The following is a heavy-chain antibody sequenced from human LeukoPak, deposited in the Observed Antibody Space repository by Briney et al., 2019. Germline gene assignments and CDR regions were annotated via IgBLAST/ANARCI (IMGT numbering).Heavy chain of an antibody. J-gene: IGHJ4*02. V-gene: IGHV4-39*07. Sequence: SETLSLTCTVSGGSISSSSYYWGWIRQPPGKGLEWIGSIYYSGSTYYNLSLKSRVTISVDTSKNQFSLKLSSVTAADTAVYYCARSPEMATILGLFDYWGQGTLVTVSS. CDR3: ARSPEMATILGLFDY. CDR2: IYYSGST. D-gene: IGHD5-24*01. CDR1: GGSISSSSYY.